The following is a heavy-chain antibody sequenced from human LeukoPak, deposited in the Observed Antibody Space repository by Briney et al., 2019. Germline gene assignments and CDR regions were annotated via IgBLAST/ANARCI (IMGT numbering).Heavy chain of an antibody. CDR3: ASYSSSWRDAFDI. V-gene: IGHV3-48*04. D-gene: IGHD6-13*01. Sequence: GGSLRLSCAASGFTFSSYSMNWVRQAPGKGLEWVSYISSASGSIYYADSVKGRFTISRDNAKNSLYLQMNSLRAEDTAVYYCASYSSSWRDAFDIWGQGTMVTVSS. CDR1: GFTFSSYS. CDR2: ISSASGSI. J-gene: IGHJ3*02.